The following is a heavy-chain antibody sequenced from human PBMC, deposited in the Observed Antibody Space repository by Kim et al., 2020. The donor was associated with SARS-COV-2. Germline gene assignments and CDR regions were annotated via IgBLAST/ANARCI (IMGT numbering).Heavy chain of an antibody. J-gene: IGHJ4*02. Sequence: KGRFTITRDNAKNSLYLQMNSLRAEDTAVYYCARENSRYCSGGSCTLISYWGQGTLVTVSS. D-gene: IGHD2-15*01. V-gene: IGHV3-11*06. CDR3: ARENSRYCSGGSCTLISY.